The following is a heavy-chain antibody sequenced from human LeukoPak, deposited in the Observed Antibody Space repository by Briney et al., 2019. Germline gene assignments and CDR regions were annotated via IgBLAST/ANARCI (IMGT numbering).Heavy chain of an antibody. V-gene: IGHV3-23*01. CDR3: AKDEEVVPAAPSWFDP. CDR2: TSGSGGST. D-gene: IGHD2-2*01. J-gene: IGHJ5*02. CDR1: GFTFSSYA. Sequence: GGSLRLSCAASGFTFSSYAMSWVRQAPGKGLEWVSATSGSGGSTYYADSVKGRFTISRDNSKNTLYLQMNSLRAEDTAVYYCAKDEEVVPAAPSWFDPWGQGTLVTVSS.